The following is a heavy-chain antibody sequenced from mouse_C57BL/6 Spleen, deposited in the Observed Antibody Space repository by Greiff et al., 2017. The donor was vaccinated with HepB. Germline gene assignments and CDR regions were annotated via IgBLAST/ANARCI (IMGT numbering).Heavy chain of an antibody. D-gene: IGHD1-1*01. J-gene: IGHJ2*01. Sequence: VQLQQSGAELVKPGASVKLSCKASGYTFTEYTIHWVKQRSGQGLEWIGWFYPGSGSIKYNEKFKDKATLTADKSSSSVYMELSRLTSEDSAVYFCARHEGRRLSSYGYFDYWGQGTTLTVSS. CDR2: FYPGSGSI. V-gene: IGHV1-62-2*01. CDR3: ARHEGRRLSSYGYFDY. CDR1: GYTFTEYT.